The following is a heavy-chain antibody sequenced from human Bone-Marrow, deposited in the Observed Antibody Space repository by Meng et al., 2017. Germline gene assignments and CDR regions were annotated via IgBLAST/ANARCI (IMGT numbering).Heavy chain of an antibody. Sequence: QVRWVQSGAEVKKPGASVKVSCKASGGTFSSYAISWVRQAPGQGLEWMGGIIPIFGTANYAQKFQGRVTITADESTSTAYMELSSLRSEDTAVYYCASQVAGSTGGLSHDYWGQGTLVTVSS. J-gene: IGHJ4*02. CDR2: IIPIFGTA. D-gene: IGHD6-19*01. V-gene: IGHV1-69*01. CDR1: GGTFSSYA. CDR3: ASQVAGSTGGLSHDY.